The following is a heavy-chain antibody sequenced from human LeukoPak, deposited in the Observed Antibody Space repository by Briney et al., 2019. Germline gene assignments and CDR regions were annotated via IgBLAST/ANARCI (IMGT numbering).Heavy chain of an antibody. CDR2: IYYSGTT. CDR1: GGSISSGDSY. CDR3: ARARYANAWYAFDI. V-gene: IGHV4-31*03. D-gene: IGHD2-2*01. J-gene: IGHJ3*02. Sequence: SETLSLTCTVSGGSISSGDSYWSWIRQLPGKGLEWIGYIYYSGTTYYNPSLKSRITISVDTSKNQFSLKLSSVTAADTAVYYCARARYANAWYAFDIWGHGTMVTVSS.